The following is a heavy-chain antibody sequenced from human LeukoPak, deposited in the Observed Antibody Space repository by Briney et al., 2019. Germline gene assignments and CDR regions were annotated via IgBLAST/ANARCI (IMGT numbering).Heavy chain of an antibody. J-gene: IGHJ4*02. CDR2: ISYDGSNK. CDR3: AKDRVGSGWYDY. V-gene: IGHV3-30*18. Sequence: GGSLRLSCAASGFTFSSYWMHWVRQAPGKGLEWVAVISYDGSNKYYADSVKGRFTISRDNSKNTLYLQMNSLRAEDTAVYYCAKDRVGSGWYDYWGQGTLVTVSS. D-gene: IGHD6-19*01. CDR1: GFTFSSYW.